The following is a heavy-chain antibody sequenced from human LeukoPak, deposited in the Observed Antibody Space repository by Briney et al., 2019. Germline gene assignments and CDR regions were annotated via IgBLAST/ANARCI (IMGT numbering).Heavy chain of an antibody. Sequence: GGSLRLSCAASGFTFSSYWMHWVRQAPGKGLVWVSRINSDGSSTSYADSVKGRFTISRDNAKNTLYLQMNSLRAEDTAVYYCAREVAVAGQDYWGQGTLVTVSS. CDR3: AREVAVAGQDY. CDR2: INSDGSST. V-gene: IGHV3-74*01. CDR1: GFTFSSYW. J-gene: IGHJ4*02. D-gene: IGHD6-19*01.